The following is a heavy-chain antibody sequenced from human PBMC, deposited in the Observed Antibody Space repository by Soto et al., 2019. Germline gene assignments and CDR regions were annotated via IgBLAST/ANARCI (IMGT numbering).Heavy chain of an antibody. CDR2: ISAYNGNT. V-gene: IGHV1-18*01. D-gene: IGHD3-3*01. CDR3: ARTVTIFGVASSWFDP. CDR1: GYTFTSYG. Sequence: ASVKVSCKASGYTFTSYGISWVRQAPGQGLEWMGWISAYNGNTNYAQKLQGRVTMTTDTSTSTAYMELRSLRSDDTAVYYCARTVTIFGVASSWFDPWGQGTLVTVSS. J-gene: IGHJ5*02.